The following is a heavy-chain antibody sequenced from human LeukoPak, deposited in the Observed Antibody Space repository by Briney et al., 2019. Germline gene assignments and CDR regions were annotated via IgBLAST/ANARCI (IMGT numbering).Heavy chain of an antibody. V-gene: IGHV4-61*01. CDR2: IYYSGST. Sequence: SETLSLTCSVSGGSILNGNYYWSWIRQPPGKGLEWIGYIYYSGSTNYNPSLKSRVTISVDTSKNQFSLKLSSVTAADTAVYYCARAAQSGFLDPWGQGTLVTVSS. J-gene: IGHJ5*02. CDR3: ARAAQSGFLDP. D-gene: IGHD3-3*01. CDR1: GGSILNGNYY.